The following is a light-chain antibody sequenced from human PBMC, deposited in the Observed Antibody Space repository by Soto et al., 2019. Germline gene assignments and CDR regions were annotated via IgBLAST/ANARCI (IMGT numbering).Light chain of an antibody. CDR2: EVS. V-gene: IGLV2-14*03. CDR3: SSSTTSRTLV. Sequence: QSALTQPASVSGSPGQAITISCTGTSSDVGAYDFVSWYLQHPDKAPKLMIYEVSNRPSGVSHRFSGSKSVNTATLTISGLQAEDEADYYCSSSTTSRTLVFGTGTKLTVL. CDR1: SSDVGAYDF. J-gene: IGLJ1*01.